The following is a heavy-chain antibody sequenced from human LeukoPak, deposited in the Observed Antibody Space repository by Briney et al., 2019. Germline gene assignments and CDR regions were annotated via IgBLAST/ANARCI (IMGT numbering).Heavy chain of an antibody. CDR3: ARGIQLWYTDY. D-gene: IGHD5-18*01. J-gene: IGHJ4*02. CDR1: GFTFSSYT. CDR2: VSSRSTYI. Sequence: GGSLRLSCAASGFTFSSYTMNWVRQAPGKGLEWVSSVSSRSTYIYYADSVKGRFTISRDNVKNSMYLQMNSLRAEDTAVYYCARGIQLWYTDYWGQGTRVTVSS. V-gene: IGHV3-21*01.